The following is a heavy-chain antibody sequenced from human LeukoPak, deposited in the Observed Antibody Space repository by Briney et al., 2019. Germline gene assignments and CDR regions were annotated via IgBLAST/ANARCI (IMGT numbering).Heavy chain of an antibody. J-gene: IGHJ4*02. V-gene: IGHV3-48*01. CDR1: GFPLSSYS. Sequence: GGSLRLSCAASGFPLSSYSINWVRQAPGKGLEWVSYISSSGSAIYYVASVKGRFTVSRDNAKNSLFLQMNSPRAEDTAVYYCVRVKGSYFDYWGQGALVTVSS. D-gene: IGHD2-15*01. CDR3: VRVKGSYFDY. CDR2: ISSSGSAI.